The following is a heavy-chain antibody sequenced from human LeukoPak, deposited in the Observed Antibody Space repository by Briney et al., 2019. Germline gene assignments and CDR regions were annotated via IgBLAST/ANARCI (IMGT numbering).Heavy chain of an antibody. CDR3: ATRASTGRAFDI. CDR2: IHYSETT. J-gene: IGHJ3*02. D-gene: IGHD1-14*01. Sequence: PSETLSLTCTVSGGSISSYYWSWIRQPPGKGLEWIGHIHYSETTNYNPSLKSRVTISVDTSKNQFSLKLSSVTAADTAAYYCATRASTGRAFDIWGQGTMVTVSS. V-gene: IGHV4-59*08. CDR1: GGSISSYY.